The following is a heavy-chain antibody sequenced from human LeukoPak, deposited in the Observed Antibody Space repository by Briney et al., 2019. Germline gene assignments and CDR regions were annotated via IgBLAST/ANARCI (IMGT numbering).Heavy chain of an antibody. CDR3: AKDLGTYYDSLTESVNYYFYMDV. D-gene: IGHD3-9*01. V-gene: IGHV3-23*01. CDR2: ISASGHIK. Sequence: PGGSLRLSCVASGFTFSDYGMSWVRQAPGKGLEWVSTISASGHIKDYADSMKGRFTVSRDNSKKTVYLQMNSLRAEDTAVYYCAKDLGTYYDSLTESVNYYFYMDVWGGGTTVTISS. CDR1: GFTFSDYG. J-gene: IGHJ6*03.